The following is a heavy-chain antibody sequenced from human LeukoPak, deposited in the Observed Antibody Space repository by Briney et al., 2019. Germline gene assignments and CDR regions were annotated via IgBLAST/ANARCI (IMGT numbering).Heavy chain of an antibody. D-gene: IGHD3-3*01. V-gene: IGHV3-23*01. J-gene: IGHJ4*02. CDR1: GFTFSSHV. Sequence: GGSLRLSCAASGFTFSSHVMRWVRQAPGKGLEWVSGISGSGGITYYADSVKGRFTISRDNSKNTLYLQMNSLRAEDTAVYYCATPRGYYDFWSGYYRLDYWGQGTLVTVSS. CDR2: ISGSGGIT. CDR3: ATPRGYYDFWSGYYRLDY.